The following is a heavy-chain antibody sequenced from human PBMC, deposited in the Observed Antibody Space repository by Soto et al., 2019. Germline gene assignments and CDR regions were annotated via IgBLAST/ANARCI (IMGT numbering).Heavy chain of an antibody. CDR3: ARHPSFYGDYLN. Sequence: SQTLRLTYAVAGGCISSGGYHWVWISKPPGKGLEWIGSNYYSESIYYNPSLKSRVTISVDTSKNQFSLKLSSVTAADTAVYNCARHPSFYGDYLNWGQGTLVTVSS. J-gene: IGHJ1*01. CDR2: NYYSESI. V-gene: IGHV4-39*01. CDR1: GGCISSGGYH. D-gene: IGHD4-17*01.